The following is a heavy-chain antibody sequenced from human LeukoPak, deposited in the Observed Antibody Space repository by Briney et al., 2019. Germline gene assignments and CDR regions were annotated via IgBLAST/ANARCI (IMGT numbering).Heavy chain of an antibody. D-gene: IGHD6-13*01. Sequence: GGSLRLSCAASGFTFSSYGMHWVRQAPGKGLEWVAFIRYDGSNKYYADSVKGRFTISRDNSKNTLYLQMNSLRAEDTAVYYCAKDHNWSSSWPAFDYWGQGTLVTVSS. CDR1: GFTFSSYG. J-gene: IGHJ4*02. CDR2: IRYDGSNK. CDR3: AKDHNWSSSWPAFDY. V-gene: IGHV3-30*02.